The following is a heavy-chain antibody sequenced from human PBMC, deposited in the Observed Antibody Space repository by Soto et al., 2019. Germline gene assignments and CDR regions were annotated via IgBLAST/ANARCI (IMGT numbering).Heavy chain of an antibody. CDR3: ARDNTAMVNWFDP. CDR2: IYYSGST. Sequence: QVQLQASGPGLVKPSQTLSLTCTVSGGSISSGGYYWSWIRQHPGKGLEWIGYIYYSGSTYYNPSLNSRVNISVDTSKNQFSLKLSSVTAADTAVYYCARDNTAMVNWFDPWGQGTLVTVSS. J-gene: IGHJ5*02. CDR1: GGSISSGGYY. D-gene: IGHD5-18*01. V-gene: IGHV4-31*03.